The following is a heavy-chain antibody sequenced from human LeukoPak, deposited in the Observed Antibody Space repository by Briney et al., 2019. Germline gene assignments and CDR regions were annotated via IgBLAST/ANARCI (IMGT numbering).Heavy chain of an antibody. CDR2: FYDSGNT. Sequence: PSQRLSLTCTVSGDSITRYYWSWIRQPAGKGLEWIGRFYDSGNTNYNPSLKSRVTMSVDTSKNQFSLDLRSVTAADTAVYYCARGPCASTSCYDFPYYYMDVWGKGTTVTVPS. CDR1: GDSITRYY. J-gene: IGHJ6*03. CDR3: ARGPCASTSCYDFPYYYMDV. D-gene: IGHD2-2*01. V-gene: IGHV4-4*07.